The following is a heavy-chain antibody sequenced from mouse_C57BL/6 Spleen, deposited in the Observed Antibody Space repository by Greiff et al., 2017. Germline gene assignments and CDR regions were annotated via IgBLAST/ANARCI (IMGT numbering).Heavy chain of an antibody. CDR3: ARSGEGIFAY. J-gene: IGHJ3*01. D-gene: IGHD3-1*01. CDR2: INPGSGGT. Sequence: VQLQQSGAELVRPGTSVKVSCKASGYAFTNYLIEWVKQRPGQGLEWIGVINPGSGGTNYNEQFKGKATLTADKSSSTAYMQLSSLTSEDSAVYFCARSGEGIFAYWGQGTLVTVSA. V-gene: IGHV1-54*01. CDR1: GYAFTNYL.